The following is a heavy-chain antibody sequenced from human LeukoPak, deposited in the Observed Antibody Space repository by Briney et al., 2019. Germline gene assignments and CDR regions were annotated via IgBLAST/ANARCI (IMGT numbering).Heavy chain of an antibody. V-gene: IGHV6-1*01. D-gene: IGHD3-10*01. Sequence: SQTLSLTCAMSGGSVSSNSAAWNWIRQSPSRGLEWLGRTYYRSKWYNDYAVSVKSRITINPDTSKNQFSLQLNSVTPEDTAVYYCARWFTYYYGSGALNDAFDIWGQGTMVTVSS. CDR3: ARWFTYYYGSGALNDAFDI. J-gene: IGHJ3*02. CDR2: TYYRSKWYN. CDR1: GGSVSSNSAA.